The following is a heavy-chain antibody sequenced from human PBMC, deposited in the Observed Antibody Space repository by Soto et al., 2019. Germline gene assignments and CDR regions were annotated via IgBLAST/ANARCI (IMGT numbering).Heavy chain of an antibody. CDR1: GYSFTSYW. V-gene: IGHV5-51*01. CDR3: ATYDFWSGYYFDY. Sequence: GESLKISCKGSGYSFTSYWIGWVRQMPGKGLEWMGIIYPGDSDTRYSPSFQGQVTTSADKSISTAYLQWSSLKASDTAMYYCATYDFWSGYYFDYWGQGTLVTVSS. D-gene: IGHD3-3*01. CDR2: IYPGDSDT. J-gene: IGHJ4*02.